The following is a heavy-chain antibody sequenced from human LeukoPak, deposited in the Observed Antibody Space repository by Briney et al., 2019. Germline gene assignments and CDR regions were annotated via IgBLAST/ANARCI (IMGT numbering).Heavy chain of an antibody. CDR3: ARDAGNSGYGCDL. CDR2: IRSSSET. J-gene: IGHJ5*02. CDR1: GFIFSQYS. V-gene: IGHV3-48*01. Sequence: GGSLRLSCAASGFIFSQYSMHWVRQAPGKGLEWVSHIRSSSETFYADSVKGRFTISRDNARNSLYLQMNNLRGEDTAIYYCARDAGNSGYGCDLWGQGTLVTVSS. D-gene: IGHD5-12*01.